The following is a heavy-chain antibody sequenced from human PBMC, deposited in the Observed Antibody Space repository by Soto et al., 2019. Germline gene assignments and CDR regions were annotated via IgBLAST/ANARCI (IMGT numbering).Heavy chain of an antibody. CDR2: ISWNSGSI. CDR1: GFTFDDYA. D-gene: IGHD4-17*01. V-gene: IGHV3-9*01. J-gene: IGHJ3*02. Sequence: VQLVESGGGLVQPGRSLRLSCAASGFTFDDYAMHWVRQAPGKGLEWVSGISWNSGSIGYADSVKGRFTISRDNAKNSLYLQMNSLRAEDTALYYCAKESRVTTVAAFDIWGQGTMVTVSS. CDR3: AKESRVTTVAAFDI.